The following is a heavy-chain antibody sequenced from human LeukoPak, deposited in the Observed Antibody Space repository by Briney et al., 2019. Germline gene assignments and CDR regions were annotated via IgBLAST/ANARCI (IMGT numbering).Heavy chain of an antibody. V-gene: IGHV3-48*01. CDR3: ASTPFGELTNFDY. CDR1: XXXFSSXA. CDR2: ISSSSSTI. J-gene: IGHJ4*02. D-gene: IGHD3-10*01. Sequence: LRLSXXXXXXXFSSXAMSWVRQAPGKGLEWVSYISSSSSTIYYADSVKGRFTISRDNAKNSLYLQMNSLRAEDTAVYYCASTPFGELTNFDYWGQGTLVTVSS.